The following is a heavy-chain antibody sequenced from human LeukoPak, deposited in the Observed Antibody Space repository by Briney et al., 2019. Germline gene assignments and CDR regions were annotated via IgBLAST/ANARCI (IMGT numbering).Heavy chain of an antibody. CDR3: SRDSLSSCGGDCYSGLDV. CDR2: IYSDGSRT. V-gene: IGHV3-64*04. D-gene: IGHD2-21*02. Sequence: PGGSLRLSCAASGFTFSSFAMHWVRQAPGKGLEYLSAIYSDGSRTYYADSVKGRFTISRDNAKNTLYLQMNSLRAEDTAVYYCSRDSLSSCGGDCYSGLDVWGQGTTVTVSS. CDR1: GFTFSSFA. J-gene: IGHJ6*02.